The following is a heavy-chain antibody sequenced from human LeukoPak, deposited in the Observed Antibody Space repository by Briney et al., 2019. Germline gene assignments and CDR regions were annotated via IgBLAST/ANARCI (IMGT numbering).Heavy chain of an antibody. V-gene: IGHV1-18*01. Sequence: ASVKVSCTASGYTFTSYGISWVRQAPGQGLEWMGWISAYNGNTNYAQKLQGRVTMTTDTSTSTAYMELRSLRSDDTAVYYCARVSYYYDSSGLPGPLWGQGTLVTVSS. D-gene: IGHD3-22*01. J-gene: IGHJ4*02. CDR1: GYTFTSYG. CDR2: ISAYNGNT. CDR3: ARVSYYYDSSGLPGPL.